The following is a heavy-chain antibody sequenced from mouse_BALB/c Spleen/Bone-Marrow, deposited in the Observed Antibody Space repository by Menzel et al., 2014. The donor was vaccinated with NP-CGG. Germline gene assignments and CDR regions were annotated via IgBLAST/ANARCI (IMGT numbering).Heavy chain of an antibody. J-gene: IGHJ4*01. CDR1: GFTFTDYY. D-gene: IGHD2-12*01. Sequence: EVHLVESGGGLVQPGGSLRLSCATSGFTFTDYYMSWVGQPPGKALEWLGFIRNKANGYTTEYSASVKGRFTISRDNSQSILYLQMNTLRAEDSATYYCARNYDGAMDYWGQGTSVTVSS. V-gene: IGHV7-3*02. CDR3: ARNYDGAMDY. CDR2: IRNKANGYTT.